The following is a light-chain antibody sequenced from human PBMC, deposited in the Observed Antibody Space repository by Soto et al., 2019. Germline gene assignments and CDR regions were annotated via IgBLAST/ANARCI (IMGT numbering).Light chain of an antibody. Sequence: QSVLTQPRSVSGSPGQSVTISCTGTSSDVGAFNFVSWYRHHPGRAPKLMISDVTKRPSGVPDRFSGSKSGNTASLTISGLQAEDEADYYCCSYVGTSVLLFGGGTKLTVL. V-gene: IGLV2-11*01. J-gene: IGLJ2*01. CDR2: DVT. CDR1: SSDVGAFNF. CDR3: CSYVGTSVLL.